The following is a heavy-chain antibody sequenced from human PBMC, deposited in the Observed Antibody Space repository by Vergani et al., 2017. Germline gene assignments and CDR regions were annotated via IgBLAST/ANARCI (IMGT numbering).Heavy chain of an antibody. CDR3: AKHCRGWGIDY. D-gene: IGHD3-16*01. Sequence: QVQLVESGGGVVQRGGSLRLSCATSGFTLSNYDMQWIRQGPGKGLEFVAFIQFDGSNQYYADSVKSRFTLSRDFSKNTLYLQMNSLRTDDTATYYCAKHCRGWGIDYWGHGTQVIVSS. J-gene: IGHJ4*01. CDR1: GFTLSNYD. V-gene: IGHV3-30*02. CDR2: IQFDGSNQ.